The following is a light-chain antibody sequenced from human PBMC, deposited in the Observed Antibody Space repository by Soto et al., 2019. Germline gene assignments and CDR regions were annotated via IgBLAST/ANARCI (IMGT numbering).Light chain of an antibody. CDR3: QQHDSFSRT. CDR2: GAS. J-gene: IGKJ1*01. Sequence: EIELTQSPATLSLAPGERATLSCRASESVSSSYVAWYQQRPGQAPRLLICGASFRATGIPARFSGRGSGTALTPRTSRLQPADFAVYYCQQHDSFSRTFGQGTKVDIK. CDR1: ESVSSSY. V-gene: IGKV3-20*01.